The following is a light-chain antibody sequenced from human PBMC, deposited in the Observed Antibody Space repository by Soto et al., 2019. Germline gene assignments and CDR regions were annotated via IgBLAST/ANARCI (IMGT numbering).Light chain of an antibody. CDR2: EVS. CDR1: SSDVGGYNY. CDR3: SSYTSSSTLGV. Sequence: QSVLTQPASVSGSPGQSITISCTGTSSDVGGYNYVSWYQQHPGKAPKLMIYEVSNRPSGVSNRSSGSKSGNTASLTISGLQAEDEADYYCSSYTSSSTLGVFGTGTKVTVL. V-gene: IGLV2-14*01. J-gene: IGLJ1*01.